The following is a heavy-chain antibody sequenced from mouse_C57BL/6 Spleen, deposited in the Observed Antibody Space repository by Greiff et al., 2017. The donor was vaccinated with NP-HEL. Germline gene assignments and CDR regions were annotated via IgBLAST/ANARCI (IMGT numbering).Heavy chain of an antibody. D-gene: IGHD1-1*01. J-gene: IGHJ4*01. Sequence: QVQLQQPGAELVKPGASVKMSCKASGYTFTSYWITWVKQRPGQGLEWIGDIYPGSGSTNYNEKFKSKATLTVDTSSSTAYMQLSSLTSEDSAVYYCARGTTVVATKAMDYWGQGTSVTVSS. CDR2: IYPGSGST. CDR3: ARGTTVVATKAMDY. V-gene: IGHV1-55*01. CDR1: GYTFTSYW.